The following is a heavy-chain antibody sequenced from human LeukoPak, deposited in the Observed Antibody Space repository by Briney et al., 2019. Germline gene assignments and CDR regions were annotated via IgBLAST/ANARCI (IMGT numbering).Heavy chain of an antibody. Sequence: GGSLRLSCAASGFTFSDYSMNWVRQAPGKGLEWVSAISGSGGSTYYADSVKGRFTLSRDNSKNTLYMQMNSLRAEDTAVYYCAKDPGIAAAGDRRNGWGQGTLVTVSS. CDR2: ISGSGGST. CDR1: GFTFSDYS. J-gene: IGHJ4*02. D-gene: IGHD6-13*01. V-gene: IGHV3-23*01. CDR3: AKDPGIAAAGDRRNG.